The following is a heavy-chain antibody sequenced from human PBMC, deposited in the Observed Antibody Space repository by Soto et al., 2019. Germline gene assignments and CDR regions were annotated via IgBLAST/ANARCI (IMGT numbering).Heavy chain of an antibody. CDR1: GFIFSDSY. D-gene: IGHD3-16*01. CDR3: VQRGSDY. Sequence: EAQLVGSGGGLVQPGGSLRLSYAASGFIFSDSYLTWVRQAPEKGLEWVANIKPDGSEKNYVDSVKGRFTISRDNAKKSVFLQMNCLRPEDTAVYYCVQRGSDYCGQGILVTVSS. V-gene: IGHV3-7*02. J-gene: IGHJ4*02. CDR2: IKPDGSEK.